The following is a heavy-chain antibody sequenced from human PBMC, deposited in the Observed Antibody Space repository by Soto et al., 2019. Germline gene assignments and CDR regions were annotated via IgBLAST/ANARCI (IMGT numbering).Heavy chain of an antibody. CDR3: ACWGRAEVDYYSYYGMHV. J-gene: IGHJ6*02. V-gene: IGHV3-53*01. D-gene: IGHD7-27*01. Sequence: TGGSLRLCCAASGFTVSSNYMSWVRQAPGKGLEWVSVIYSGGSTYYADPVKGRFTISRDNSKNTLYLQMNSLRAEDTAVYYCACWGRAEVDYYSYYGMHVWGQGTTVTVSS. CDR2: IYSGGST. CDR1: GFTVSSNY.